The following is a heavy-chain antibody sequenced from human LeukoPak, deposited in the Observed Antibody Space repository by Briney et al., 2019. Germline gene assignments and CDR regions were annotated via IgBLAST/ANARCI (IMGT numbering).Heavy chain of an antibody. V-gene: IGHV5-51*01. CDR2: IYSGDSGP. Sequence: GESLKMYCKVSGYRFTSYCKGCVRQVPRKGMESLGIIYSGDSGPTYSPSFQCHVTISVDKSINTSSLQWSSLIASYIATYYCGMGGDRVPLQDDVFVVWGQGIMFTVS. CDR1: GYRFTSYC. CDR3: GMGGDRVPLQDDVFVV. J-gene: IGHJ3*01. D-gene: IGHD2-21*01.